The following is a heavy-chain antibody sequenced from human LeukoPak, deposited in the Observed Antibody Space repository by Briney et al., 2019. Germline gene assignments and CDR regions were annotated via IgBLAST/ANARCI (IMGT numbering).Heavy chain of an antibody. CDR3: AKGYNYGSWRVDY. Sequence: GASVKVSFKASGYTFTSYGISWVRQAPGQGREGMGWISAYNGNTNYAQKLQGRVTMTTDTSTSTAYMELNSLTSEDTAVYYCAKGYNYGSWRVDYWGQGTLVTVSS. V-gene: IGHV1-18*01. CDR1: GYTFTSYG. CDR2: ISAYNGNT. D-gene: IGHD3-10*01. J-gene: IGHJ4*02.